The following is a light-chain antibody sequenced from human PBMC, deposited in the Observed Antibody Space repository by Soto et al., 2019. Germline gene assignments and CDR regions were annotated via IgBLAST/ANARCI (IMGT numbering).Light chain of an antibody. V-gene: IGLV2-8*01. Sequence: QSALPQPPSASGSPGQSVTISCTGTSSDIGTYDYVSWYQHLPDKAPKLIIYEVSKRPSGVPDRFSGSKSGNTASLTVSGLQAEDEGDYYCCSYGGGNNFYVFGTGTKVTV. J-gene: IGLJ1*01. CDR3: CSYGGGNNFYV. CDR2: EVS. CDR1: SSDIGTYDY.